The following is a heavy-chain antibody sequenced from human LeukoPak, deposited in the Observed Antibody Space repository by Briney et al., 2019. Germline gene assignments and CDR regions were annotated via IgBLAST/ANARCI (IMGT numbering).Heavy chain of an antibody. J-gene: IGHJ4*02. D-gene: IGHD3-3*01. CDR3: ARDNVGPYDFWSGYQFDY. Sequence: SVKVSCKASGGTLSSYAISWVRQAPGQRPEWMGGIIPIFGAANYEQKFQGRVTITTDESTSTAYMELSSLRSEDTAVYYCARDNVGPYDFWSGYQFDYWGQGTLVTVSS. V-gene: IGHV1-69*05. CDR2: IIPIFGAA. CDR1: GGTLSSYA.